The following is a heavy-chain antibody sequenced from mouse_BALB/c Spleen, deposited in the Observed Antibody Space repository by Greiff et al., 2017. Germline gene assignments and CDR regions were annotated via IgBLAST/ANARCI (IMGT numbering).Heavy chain of an antibody. Sequence: QVQLQQSGAELAKPGASVKMSCKASGYTFTSYWMHWVKQRPGQGLEWIGYINPSTGYTEYNQKFKDKATLTADKSSSTAYMQLSSLTSEDSAVYYCAREGIYYGYEGVRRGAMDYWGQGTSVTVSS. J-gene: IGHJ4*01. CDR3: AREGIYYGYEGVRRGAMDY. V-gene: IGHV1-7*01. D-gene: IGHD2-2*01. CDR1: GYTFTSYW. CDR2: INPSTGYT.